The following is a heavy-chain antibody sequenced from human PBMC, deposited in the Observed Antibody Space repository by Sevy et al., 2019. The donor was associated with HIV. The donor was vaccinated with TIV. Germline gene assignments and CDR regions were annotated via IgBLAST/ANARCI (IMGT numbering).Heavy chain of an antibody. CDR2: IWYGGINK. D-gene: IGHD3-10*01. J-gene: IGHJ4*02. CDR1: GFIFSDYG. V-gene: IGHV3-33*01. CDR3: ARDNLIPVMVTMVRGALSYYFDY. Sequence: GGSLRLSCAASGFIFSDYGMHWVRQAPGKGLEWVAVIWYGGINKYYADSVKGRFTISRDNSKNTLYLQMNSLRAADTAVYYCARDNLIPVMVTMVRGALSYYFDYWGQGTLVTVSS.